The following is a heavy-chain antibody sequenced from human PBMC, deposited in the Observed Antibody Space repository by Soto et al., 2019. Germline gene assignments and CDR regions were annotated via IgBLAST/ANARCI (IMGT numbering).Heavy chain of an antibody. CDR1: GFTFSSYA. V-gene: IGHV3-23*01. CDR2: ISGSGGST. D-gene: IGHD6-19*01. Sequence: EVQLLESGGGLVQPGGSLRLSCAASGFTFSSYAMSWVRQAPGKGLEWVSAISGSGGSTYYADSVKGRFTISRDNSKNTLYSQMNSLRAEDTAVYYCAKDLGSGWYWGWFDPWGQGTLVTVSS. CDR3: AKDLGSGWYWGWFDP. J-gene: IGHJ5*02.